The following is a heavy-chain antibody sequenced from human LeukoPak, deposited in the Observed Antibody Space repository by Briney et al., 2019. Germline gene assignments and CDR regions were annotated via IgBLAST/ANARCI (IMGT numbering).Heavy chain of an antibody. J-gene: IGHJ4*02. CDR1: GGTFSSYA. Sequence: ASVKVSCKASGGTFSSYAISWVRQAPGQGLEWMGGIIPIFGTANYAQKFQGRVTITADESTSTAYMELSSLRSEDTAVYYCARVTPLSIVGATESHFDYWGQGTLVTVSS. CDR2: IIPIFGTA. V-gene: IGHV1-69*01. CDR3: ARVTPLSIVGATESHFDY. D-gene: IGHD1-26*01.